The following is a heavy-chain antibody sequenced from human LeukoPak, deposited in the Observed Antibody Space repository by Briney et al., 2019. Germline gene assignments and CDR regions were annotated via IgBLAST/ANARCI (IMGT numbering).Heavy chain of an antibody. Sequence: GGSLRLSCAASGFSFSSSPMSWVRQAPGKGLEWVSGISSSGGDTPYADSVKGRFTISRDNSKNTLYLQMNSLRVEDTAVYYCARKDSGLNLFDFWGQGTLVTVSS. CDR2: ISSSGGDT. J-gene: IGHJ4*02. V-gene: IGHV3-23*01. CDR1: GFSFSSSP. CDR3: ARKDSGLNLFDF. D-gene: IGHD1-14*01.